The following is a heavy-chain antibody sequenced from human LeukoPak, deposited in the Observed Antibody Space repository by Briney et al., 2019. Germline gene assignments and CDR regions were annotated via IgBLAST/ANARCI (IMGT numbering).Heavy chain of an antibody. Sequence: SETLSLTCTVSGYSISSGYYWGWIRQPPGKGLEWIGSIYHSGSTYYNPSLKSQVTISVDTSKNQFSLKLSSVTAADTAVYYCARAEGYQLPLPPNWYFDLWGRGTLVTVSS. D-gene: IGHD2-2*01. J-gene: IGHJ2*01. V-gene: IGHV4-38-2*02. CDR3: ARAEGYQLPLPPNWYFDL. CDR1: GYSISSGYY. CDR2: IYHSGST.